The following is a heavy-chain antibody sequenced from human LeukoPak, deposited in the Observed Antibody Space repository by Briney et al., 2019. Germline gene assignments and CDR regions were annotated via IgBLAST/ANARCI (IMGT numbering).Heavy chain of an antibody. CDR2: IYTSGST. V-gene: IGHV4-4*09. CDR1: GGSISSYY. D-gene: IGHD3-3*01. CDR3: ARQREWLLPFDY. Sequence: SETLSLTCTVSGGSISSYYWSWIRQPPGKGLEWIGYIYTSGSTNYNPSLKSRVTISVDTSKNQFSLKLSSVTAADTAVYYCARQREWLLPFDYWSQGTLVTVSS. J-gene: IGHJ4*02.